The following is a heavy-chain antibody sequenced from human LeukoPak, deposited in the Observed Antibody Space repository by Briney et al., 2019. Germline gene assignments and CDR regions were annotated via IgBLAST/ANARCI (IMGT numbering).Heavy chain of an antibody. V-gene: IGHV1-18*01. J-gene: IGHJ4*02. CDR1: GYSFTTYG. Sequence: ASVKVSCKASGYSFTTYGINWVRQAPGQGLEWMGWISAYNDNKKYTQEFQGRVTMTTDTSTNTASLELRSLRSDDTAVYYCASSLGSGSFDYWGQGTLVTVSS. CDR2: ISAYNDNK. D-gene: IGHD3-10*01. CDR3: ASSLGSGSFDY.